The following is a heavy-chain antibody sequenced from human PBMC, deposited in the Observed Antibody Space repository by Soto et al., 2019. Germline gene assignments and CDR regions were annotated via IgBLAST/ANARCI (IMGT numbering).Heavy chain of an antibody. CDR1: GGSFSGYY. CDR2: INHSGST. D-gene: IGHD5-18*01. J-gene: IGHJ6*02. CDR3: ARRKVQLWGNYYYYGMDV. V-gene: IGHV4-34*01. Sequence: PSETLSLTCAVYGGSFSGYYWSWIRQPPGKGLEWIGEINHSGSTNYNPSLKSRVTISVDTSKNQFSLKLSSVTAADTAVYYCARRKVQLWGNYYYYGMDVWGQGTTVTVSS.